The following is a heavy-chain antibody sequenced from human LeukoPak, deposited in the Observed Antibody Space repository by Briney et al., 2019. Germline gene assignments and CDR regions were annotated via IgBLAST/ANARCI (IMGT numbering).Heavy chain of an antibody. CDR1: GYTFSGSY. CDR2: INPNSGDT. J-gene: IGHJ6*03. CDR3: ARSAEHCNNGVCFTDYYMDV. V-gene: IGHV1-2*06. D-gene: IGHD2-8*01. Sequence: EASVKVSCKASGYTFSGSYIHWVRQAPGQGPEWLGRINPNSGDTNYAQTLHRRVTMTSDTYITTAYMELNILTSDDTAVYFSARSAEHCNNGVCFTDYYMDVWGKGTTVTVSS.